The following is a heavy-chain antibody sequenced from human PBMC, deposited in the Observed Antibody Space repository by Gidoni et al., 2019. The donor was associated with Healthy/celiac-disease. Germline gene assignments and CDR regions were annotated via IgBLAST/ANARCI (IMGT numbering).Heavy chain of an antibody. Sequence: QVTLRESGPALVKPTQPLTLTCPFSGFSLSTSGMCVSWIRQPPGKALEWLARIDWDDDKYYSTSLKTRLTISKDTSKNQVVLTMTNMDPVDTATYYCARIRTGYSSGWWFDPWGQGTLVTVSS. CDR1: GFSLSTSGMC. J-gene: IGHJ5*02. CDR3: ARIRTGYSSGWWFDP. D-gene: IGHD6-19*01. V-gene: IGHV2-70*15. CDR2: IDWDDDK.